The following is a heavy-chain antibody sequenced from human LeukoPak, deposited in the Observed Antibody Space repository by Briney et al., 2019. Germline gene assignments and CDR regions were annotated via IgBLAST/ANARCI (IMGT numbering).Heavy chain of an antibody. V-gene: IGHV4-61*02. J-gene: IGHJ5*02. CDR3: ARDCHGDFGILTGWARNWFDP. D-gene: IGHD3-9*01. CDR1: GGSVSSCTSY. Sequence: SQTLSLSCTASGGSVSSCTSYSGWIRQPAGKGLEWIGRIYTSGSTNYNPSLKTRVTISVDTSKNQFSLQLRSVTPADTAVYYCARDCHGDFGILTGWARNWFDPWGQGTLVTVSS. CDR2: IYTSGST.